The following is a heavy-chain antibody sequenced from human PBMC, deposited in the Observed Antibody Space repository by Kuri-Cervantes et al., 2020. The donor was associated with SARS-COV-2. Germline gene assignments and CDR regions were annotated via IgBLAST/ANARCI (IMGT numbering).Heavy chain of an antibody. CDR1: GYTFTSYY. Sequence: ASVKVSCKASGYTFTSYYMHWVRQAPGQGLEWMGWINAVNGNTKYSQKFQGRVTITRDTSASTAYMELSSLRSEDTALYYCARDRGSQWLAFYDAFDIWGQGTMVTVSS. J-gene: IGHJ3*02. CDR3: ARDRGSQWLAFYDAFDI. CDR2: INAVNGNT. V-gene: IGHV1-3*01. D-gene: IGHD6-19*01.